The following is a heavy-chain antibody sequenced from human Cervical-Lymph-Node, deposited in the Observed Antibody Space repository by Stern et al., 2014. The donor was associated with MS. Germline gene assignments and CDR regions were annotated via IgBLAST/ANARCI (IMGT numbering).Heavy chain of an antibody. CDR1: GYTFRKYY. Sequence: QVQLMQSGAEVKKPGASVKVSCKASGYTFRKYYMHWVRQAPGQGLEWVGIINPSRNTTSHAQKFQDRVTISKDTSTSTVYMELSSLRSEDTAEYYCARDSSGTYSSLDYWGQGTLVTVSS. D-gene: IGHD1-26*01. J-gene: IGHJ4*02. CDR2: INPSRNTT. CDR3: ARDSSGTYSSLDY. V-gene: IGHV1-46*03.